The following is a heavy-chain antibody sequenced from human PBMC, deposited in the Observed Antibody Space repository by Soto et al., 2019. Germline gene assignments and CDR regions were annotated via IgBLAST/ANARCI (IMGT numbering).Heavy chain of an antibody. CDR2: ISAYNGNT. D-gene: IGHD2-15*01. CDR1: GYTFTSYG. CDR3: ARRSRGDYYYGMDV. V-gene: IGHV1-18*01. J-gene: IGHJ6*02. Sequence: ASVKVSCKASGYTFTSYGISWVRQAPGQGLEWMGWISAYNGNTNYAQKLQGRVTMTTDNSISTAYLHWSSLKASDTAMYYCARRSRGDYYYGMDVWGQGTTVTVSS.